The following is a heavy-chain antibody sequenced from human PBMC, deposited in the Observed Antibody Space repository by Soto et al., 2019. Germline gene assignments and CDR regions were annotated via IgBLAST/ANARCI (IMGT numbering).Heavy chain of an antibody. CDR2: FDPEDGET. J-gene: IGHJ5*02. Sequence: ASVKVSCKVSGYTLTELSMHWVRQAPGKGLEWMGGFDPEDGETIYAQKFQGRVTMTEDTSTDTAYMELSSLRSEDTAVYYCATCQLLFSVAARPGPYNWFDPWGQGTLGSVS. V-gene: IGHV1-24*01. CDR1: GYTLTELS. CDR3: ATCQLLFSVAARPGPYNWFDP. D-gene: IGHD6-6*01.